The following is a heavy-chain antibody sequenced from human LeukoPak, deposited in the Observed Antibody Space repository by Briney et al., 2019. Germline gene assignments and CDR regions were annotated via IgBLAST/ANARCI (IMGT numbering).Heavy chain of an antibody. J-gene: IGHJ4*02. CDR1: GFTFSSYG. CDR2: IWNDGSNK. CDR3: ARDSNLSFDL. D-gene: IGHD1-14*01. V-gene: IGHV3-33*01. Sequence: GRSLRLSCAASGFTFSSYGTHRVRQAPGQGLEWVAVIWNDGSNKYYVDSVKGRFTMSRDNAKNTVNLQMNSLRAEDAAVYYCARDSNLSFDLWDQGTLVTVSS.